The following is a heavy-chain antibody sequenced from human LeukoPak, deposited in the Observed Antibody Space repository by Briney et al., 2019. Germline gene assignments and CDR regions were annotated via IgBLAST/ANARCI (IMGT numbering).Heavy chain of an antibody. V-gene: IGHV4-34*01. CDR2: INHSGST. Sequence: SETLSLTCAVYGGSFSGYYWSWIRQPPGKGLEWTGEINHSGSTNYNPSLKSRVTISVDTSKNQFSLKLSSVTAADTAVYYCARGAPRVPIWFGEDLDPWGQGTLVTVSS. J-gene: IGHJ5*02. D-gene: IGHD3-10*01. CDR3: ARGAPRVPIWFGEDLDP. CDR1: GGSFSGYY.